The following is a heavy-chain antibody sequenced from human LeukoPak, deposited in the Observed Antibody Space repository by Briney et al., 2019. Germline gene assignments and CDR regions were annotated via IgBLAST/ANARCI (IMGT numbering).Heavy chain of an antibody. J-gene: IGHJ5*02. CDR1: GGSSSSGSYY. V-gene: IGHV4-61*02. CDR2: IYTSGST. D-gene: IGHD5-12*01. CDR3: ARRYSGYDSRFDP. Sequence: SETLSLTYTVSGGSSSSGSYYWSWIRQPAGKGLEWIGRIYTSGSTNYNPSLKGRVTISVDTSKNQFSLKLSSVTAADTAVYYCARRYSGYDSRFDPWGQGTLVTVSS.